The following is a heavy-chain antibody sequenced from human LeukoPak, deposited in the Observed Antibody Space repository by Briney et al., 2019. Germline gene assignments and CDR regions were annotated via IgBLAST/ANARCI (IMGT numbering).Heavy chain of an antibody. Sequence: GASVKVSCKASGGTFSSYAISWVRQAPGQGLEWMGGIIPIFGTANYAQMFQGRVTMTTDTSTSTAYMELRSLRSDDTAVYYCARVYSGWYHCDYWGQGTLVTVSS. V-gene: IGHV1-69*05. CDR1: GGTFSSYA. D-gene: IGHD6-19*01. CDR3: ARVYSGWYHCDY. J-gene: IGHJ4*02. CDR2: IIPIFGTA.